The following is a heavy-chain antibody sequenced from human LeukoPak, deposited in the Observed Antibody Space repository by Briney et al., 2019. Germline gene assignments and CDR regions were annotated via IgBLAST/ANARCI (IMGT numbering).Heavy chain of an antibody. CDR2: IKQDGSEK. V-gene: IGHV3-7*03. Sequence: QPGGSLRLSCAASGFTFSSYWMSWVRQAPGKGLEWVANIKQDGSEKYYVDSVKGRFTISRDNAKNSLYLQMNSLRAEDTALYYCARATSSSWSGGNFDYWGQGTLVTVSS. CDR3: ARATSSSWSGGNFDY. CDR1: GFTFSSYW. J-gene: IGHJ4*02. D-gene: IGHD6-13*01.